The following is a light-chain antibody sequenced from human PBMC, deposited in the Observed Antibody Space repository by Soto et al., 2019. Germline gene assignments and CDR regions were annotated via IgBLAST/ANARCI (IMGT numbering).Light chain of an antibody. CDR1: QNIRTY. J-gene: IGKJ4*01. Sequence: DIQMTQSPPSLSASVGDRVTITCRASQNIRTYLNWYQQKPGKAPKLLIYAASTLQSGVPSRFRGSGSETDFTLTISSLQPEDFSTYYCQQSYDTPLTFGRGAKVEIK. CDR3: QQSYDTPLT. V-gene: IGKV1-39*01. CDR2: AAS.